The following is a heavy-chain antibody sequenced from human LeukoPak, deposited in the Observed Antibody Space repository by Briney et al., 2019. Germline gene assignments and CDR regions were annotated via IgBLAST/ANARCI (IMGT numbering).Heavy chain of an antibody. Sequence: GGSLTLSCEDSGFTFRSYEMNWVRQAPGRGLEGVSYISSSRSTLYYADSVKGQFTISRDNAKNSLYLHMNSLRAEDTAVYYCAELGITMIGGVWGKGTTVTISS. CDR3: AELGITMIGGV. CDR2: ISSSRSTL. D-gene: IGHD3-10*02. J-gene: IGHJ6*04. V-gene: IGHV3-48*03. CDR1: GFTFRSYE.